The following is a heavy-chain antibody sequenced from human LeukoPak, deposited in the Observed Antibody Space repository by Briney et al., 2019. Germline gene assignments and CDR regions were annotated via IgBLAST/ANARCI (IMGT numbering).Heavy chain of an antibody. CDR2: IYWDDDK. CDR3: AHKKAGASFN. D-gene: IGHD6-19*01. V-gene: IGHV2-5*02. J-gene: IGHJ4*02. CDR1: GFSLSTSGVG. Sequence: SGPTLVKPTQTLTQTCSFSGFSLSTSGVGVGWIRQPPGKALEWPALIYWDDDKRYSPSLRSRLSITKDTSKNQVVLTMTKMDLVDTATYYCAHKKAGASFNWGQGTLVTVSS.